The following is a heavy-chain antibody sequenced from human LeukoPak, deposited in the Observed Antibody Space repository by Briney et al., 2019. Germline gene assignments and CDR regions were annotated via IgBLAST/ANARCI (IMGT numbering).Heavy chain of an antibody. J-gene: IGHJ6*02. V-gene: IGHV5-51*01. D-gene: IGHD2-15*01. CDR3: ARLDSGGSGSGHYYYAMDV. CDR2: IYPGDSDT. CDR1: GYSFTSYW. Sequence: HGESLKISCKGSGYSFTSYWIGWVRQMPGKGLEWMGIIYPGDSDTRYSPSFQGQVTISADKSISTAYLRWSSLKASDTAMYYCARLDSGGSGSGHYYYAMDVWGQGTTVTVSS.